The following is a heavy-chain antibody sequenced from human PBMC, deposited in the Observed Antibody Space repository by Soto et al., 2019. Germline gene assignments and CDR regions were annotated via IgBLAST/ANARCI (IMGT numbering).Heavy chain of an antibody. D-gene: IGHD1-26*01. CDR3: ARGRGIVGAIALAY. Sequence: TSETLSLTCAVYGGSFSGYYWSWIRQPPGKGLEWIGEINHSGSTNYNPSLKSRVTISVDTSKNQFSLKLSSVTAADTAVYYCARGRGIVGAIALAYWGQGTLVTVSS. V-gene: IGHV4-34*01. CDR1: GGSFSGYY. J-gene: IGHJ4*02. CDR2: INHSGST.